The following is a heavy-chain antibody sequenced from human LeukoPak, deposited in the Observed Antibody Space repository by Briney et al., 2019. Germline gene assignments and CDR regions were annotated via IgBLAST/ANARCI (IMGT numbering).Heavy chain of an antibody. CDR2: IIPLFGTA. J-gene: IGHJ4*02. D-gene: IGHD3-10*01. V-gene: IGHV1-69*13. CDR1: GGTFSNYA. CDR3: AREWAGYGSGSYYYY. Sequence: ASVKVSCQASGGTFSNYAISWVRQAPGQGLEWMGGIIPLFGTANYAQKFLGRVIITADESTSTTHMYLSSLKSEDTAVYYCAREWAGYGSGSYYYYWGQGTLVTVSS.